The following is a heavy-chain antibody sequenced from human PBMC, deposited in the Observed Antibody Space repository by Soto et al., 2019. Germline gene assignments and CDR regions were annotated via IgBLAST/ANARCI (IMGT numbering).Heavy chain of an antibody. V-gene: IGHV5-10-1*01. J-gene: IGHJ4*02. Sequence: GESLKISCKGSGYSFPSYWIHWVRQMPGKSLEWMGRIDPSDSYTNYSPSFQGHVTISADKSISTAYLQWSSLKASDTAMYYCATSGQLETGSRPYYFDYWGQGALVTVSS. CDR3: ATSGQLETGSRPYYFDY. D-gene: IGHD1-1*01. CDR2: IDPSDSYT. CDR1: GYSFPSYW.